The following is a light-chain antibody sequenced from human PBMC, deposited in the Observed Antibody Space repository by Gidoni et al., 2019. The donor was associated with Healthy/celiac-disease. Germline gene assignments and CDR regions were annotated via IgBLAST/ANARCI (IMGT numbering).Light chain of an antibody. J-gene: IGKJ5*01. CDR3: QQRSNWPSIT. V-gene: IGKV3-11*01. CDR1: QRVSSY. Sequence: VLTQSSATLSLSPRERATLSCRASQRVSSYLAWYQQKPGQAPRLLIYDASNRATGIPARCSGSGSGTDFTLTISSLEPEDFAVYYCQQRSNWPSITFXQXTRLEIK. CDR2: DAS.